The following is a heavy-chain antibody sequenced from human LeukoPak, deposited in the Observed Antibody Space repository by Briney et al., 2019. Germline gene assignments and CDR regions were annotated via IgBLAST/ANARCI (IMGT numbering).Heavy chain of an antibody. CDR3: ARDKSEWITGTTTLGN. V-gene: IGHV3-66*01. CDR2: IHSGGST. Sequence: PGGSLRLSCAGADFIVTNNYMSWVRQAPGKGLEWVSVIHSGGSTHYADSGKGRFIISRDNSKNTLYLQMNSLRAEDTAVYYCARDKSEWITGTTTLGNWGQGTLVTVSS. J-gene: IGHJ4*02. D-gene: IGHD1-20*01. CDR1: DFIVTNNY.